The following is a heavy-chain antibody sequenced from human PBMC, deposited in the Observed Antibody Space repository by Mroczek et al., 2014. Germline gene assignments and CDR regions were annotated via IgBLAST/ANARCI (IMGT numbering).Heavy chain of an antibody. V-gene: IGHV1-2*02. Sequence: QVQLVQSGAEVKKPGASVKVSCKASGYTFTGYYMHWVRQAPGQGLEWMGWINPNSGGTNYAQKFQGRVTMTRDTSISTAYMELSRLRSDDTAVYYCARVGGIYMEDIVVVPAAITGMDVWGPRDPRSP. CDR3: ARVGGIYMEDIVVVPAAITGMDV. CDR2: INPNSGGT. J-gene: IGHJ6*02. D-gene: IGHD2-2*01. CDR1: GYTFTGYY.